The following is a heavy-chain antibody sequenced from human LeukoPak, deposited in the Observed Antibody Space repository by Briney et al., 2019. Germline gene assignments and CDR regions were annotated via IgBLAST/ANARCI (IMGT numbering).Heavy chain of an antibody. V-gene: IGHV3-30*02. CDR1: VFTFSSYG. D-gene: IGHD3-22*01. CDR3: AKDQRRYDSSGYYPSFDY. CDR2: ILYDGSNK. J-gene: IGHJ4*02. Sequence: GGSPRHSCAPPVFTFSSYGMHSVRQAPGKGVEWVAFILYDGSNKYYADSVKGRFTISRDNSKNTLYLQMNSLRAEDTAVYYCAKDQRRYDSSGYYPSFDYWGQGTLVTVSS.